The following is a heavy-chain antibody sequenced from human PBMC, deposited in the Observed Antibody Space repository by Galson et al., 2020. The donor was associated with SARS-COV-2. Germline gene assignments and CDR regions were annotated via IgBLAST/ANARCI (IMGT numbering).Heavy chain of an antibody. J-gene: IGHJ5*02. Sequence: ASVKVSCKVSGYTLTELSMHWVRQAPGKGLEWMGGFDPEDGETIYAQKFQGRVTMTEDTSTDTAYMELSSLRSEDTAAYYCATAPPFCSSTSCYYWFDPWGQGTLVTVSS. CDR2: FDPEDGET. V-gene: IGHV1-24*01. D-gene: IGHD2-2*01. CDR1: GYTLTELS. CDR3: ATAPPFCSSTSCYYWFDP.